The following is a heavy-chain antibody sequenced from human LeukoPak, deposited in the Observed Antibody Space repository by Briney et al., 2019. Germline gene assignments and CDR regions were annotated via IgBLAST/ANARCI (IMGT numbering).Heavy chain of an antibody. V-gene: IGHV4-34*01. J-gene: IGHJ3*01. Sequence: PTETLFLTCAVHGGSFSGYYWGWIRQPPGKGLEWIGEINHSGSTNYNPSHKRRVTISVDTSNNQCSLQVSSVTGADTAEYYCARGRKSRVYSCGWLSSGAFDVWGQGTMVTVSS. D-gene: IGHD6-19*01. CDR2: INHSGST. CDR3: ARGRKSRVYSCGWLSSGAFDV. CDR1: GGSFSGYY.